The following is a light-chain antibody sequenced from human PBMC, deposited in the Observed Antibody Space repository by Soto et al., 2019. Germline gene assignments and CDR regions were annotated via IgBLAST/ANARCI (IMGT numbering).Light chain of an antibody. Sequence: EIVLTQSPGTLSLSPGERATLSRRASQSVSSSYLAWYQQKPGQAPRLLIYGASSRATGIPDRFSGSGSGTDFTLTISRLEPEDFAVYYCQPYGSSPLITFRQGTRLEIK. CDR3: QPYGSSPLIT. J-gene: IGKJ5*01. CDR1: QSVSSSY. V-gene: IGKV3-20*01. CDR2: GAS.